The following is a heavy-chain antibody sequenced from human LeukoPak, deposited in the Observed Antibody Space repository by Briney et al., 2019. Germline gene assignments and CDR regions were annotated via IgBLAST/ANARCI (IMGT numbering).Heavy chain of an antibody. Sequence: GGSLRLSCAASGFTFSDYWMTWVRQAPGKGLEWVANIKRDGSEKYYVDSVKGRFTISRDNAKNLLYLQMNRLRVEDTAVYYCVRAASSAAYDWYYYMDVWGKGATVTISS. CDR2: IKRDGSEK. V-gene: IGHV3-7*01. CDR1: GFTFSDYW. D-gene: IGHD1-1*01. J-gene: IGHJ6*03. CDR3: VRAASSAAYDWYYYMDV.